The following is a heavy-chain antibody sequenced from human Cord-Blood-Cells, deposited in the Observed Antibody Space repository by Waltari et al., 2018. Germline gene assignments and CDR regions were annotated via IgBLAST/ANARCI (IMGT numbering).Heavy chain of an antibody. Sequence: EVQLVESGGGLVQPGGSLKLSCAASGFPSSGSAMNSVRQASGKGLEWVGRIRSKANSYATAYAASVKGRFTISRDDSKNTAYLQTNSLKTEDTAVYYCTRHDGESIPFDIWGQGTMVTVSS. CDR1: GFPSSGSA. CDR2: IRSKANSYAT. V-gene: IGHV3-73*02. CDR3: TRHDGESIPFDI. D-gene: IGHD3-10*01. J-gene: IGHJ3*02.